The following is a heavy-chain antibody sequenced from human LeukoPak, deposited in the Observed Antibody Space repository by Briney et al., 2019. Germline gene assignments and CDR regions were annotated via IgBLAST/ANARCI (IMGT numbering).Heavy chain of an antibody. CDR1: GFTVSSNY. Sequence: PGGSLRLSCAASGFTVSSNYMSWVRQAPGKGLEWVSVIYSGGSTYYADSVKGRFTISRDNSKNTLYLQMNSLRSEDTAVYYCASHYYDSSGHSPSPYYYYYMDVWGKGTTVTVSS. V-gene: IGHV3-53*05. CDR3: ASHYYDSSGHSPSPYYYYYMDV. CDR2: IYSGGST. J-gene: IGHJ6*03. D-gene: IGHD3-22*01.